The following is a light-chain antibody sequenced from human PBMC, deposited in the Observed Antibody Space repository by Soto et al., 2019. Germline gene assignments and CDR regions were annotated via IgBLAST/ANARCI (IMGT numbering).Light chain of an antibody. Sequence: QSALTQPASVSGFLGQWITISCTGTTGDFGSYNLVSWYQQHPGKAPKLIIYEVTKRPSGVSNRFSGSPSGNTASLTISGLQAEDEADYYCCSYAGSSTFVLFGGGTKLTVL. CDR2: EVT. CDR1: TGDFGSYNL. J-gene: IGLJ2*01. V-gene: IGLV2-23*02. CDR3: CSYAGSSTFVL.